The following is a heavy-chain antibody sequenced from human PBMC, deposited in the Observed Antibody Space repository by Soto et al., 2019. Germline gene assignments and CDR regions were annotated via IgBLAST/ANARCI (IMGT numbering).Heavy chain of an antibody. Sequence: PGEPLKISCKGAGYSFTNYWIAWVRQMPGKGLEWMGIIYPGDSDTRYSPSFQGQITISVDKSISTAYLQWSSLKASDTAMYYCARIWEMATVAACDYWGQGTLVTVSS. CDR3: ARIWEMATVAACDY. CDR1: GYSFTNYW. V-gene: IGHV5-51*01. CDR2: IYPGDSDT. J-gene: IGHJ4*02. D-gene: IGHD6-13*01.